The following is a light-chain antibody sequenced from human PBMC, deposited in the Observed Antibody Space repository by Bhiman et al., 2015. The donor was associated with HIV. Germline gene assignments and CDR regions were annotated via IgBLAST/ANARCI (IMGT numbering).Light chain of an antibody. J-gene: IGLJ1*01. Sequence: QSVLTQPPSVSGAPGQRVTISCTGGTSNIGAGYDVHWYQQLPGTAPKVLIYHNNNRPSGIPERFSGSSSGTTVTLTISGVQAEDEADYYCQSADSSGTYKVFGTGTKVTV. CDR3: QSADSSGTYKV. CDR1: TSNIGAGYD. CDR2: HNN. V-gene: IGLV1-40*01.